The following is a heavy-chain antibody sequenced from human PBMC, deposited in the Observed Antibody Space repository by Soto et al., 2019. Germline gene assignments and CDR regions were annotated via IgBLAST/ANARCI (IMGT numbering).Heavy chain of an antibody. CDR2: IWYDGSNK. Sequence: QVQLVESGGGVVQPGRSLRLSCAASGFTFSSYGMHCVRQAPGKGLEWVAVIWYDGSNKYYADSVKGRFTISRDNSKNTLYLQMNSLRAEDTAVYYCARDLNDFWSGYLSRDYWGQGTLVTVSS. V-gene: IGHV3-33*01. CDR3: ARDLNDFWSGYLSRDY. D-gene: IGHD3-3*01. J-gene: IGHJ4*02. CDR1: GFTFSSYG.